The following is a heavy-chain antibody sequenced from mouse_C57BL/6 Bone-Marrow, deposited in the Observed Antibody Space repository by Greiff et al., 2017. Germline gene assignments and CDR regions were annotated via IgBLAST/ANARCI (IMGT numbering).Heavy chain of an antibody. CDR3: ARRGWDGAWFAY. J-gene: IGHJ3*01. D-gene: IGHD4-1*01. CDR1: GYTFTDYN. V-gene: IGHV1-22*01. Sequence: EVKLQQSGPELVKPGASVKMSCKASGYTFTDYNMHWVKQSHGKSLEWIGYINPNNGGTSYNQKFKGKATLTVNKSSSTAYMELRSLTSEDSAVYYCARRGWDGAWFAYWGQGTLVTVSA. CDR2: INPNNGGT.